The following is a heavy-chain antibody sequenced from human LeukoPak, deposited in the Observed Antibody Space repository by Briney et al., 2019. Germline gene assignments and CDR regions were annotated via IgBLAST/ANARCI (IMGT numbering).Heavy chain of an antibody. CDR3: ARRKLHLLYYNWFDP. J-gene: IGHJ5*02. CDR1: GGSISSSSFY. D-gene: IGHD3-3*02. Sequence: PSETLSLTCTVSGGSISSSSFYWGWIRQPPGKGLEWIGTIYYSGSTFYNPSLKSRVTMSVDTSKNQFSLKPSSVTAADTAVYYCARRKLHLLYYNWFDPWGQGTLVTVSS. CDR2: IYYSGST. V-gene: IGHV4-39*07.